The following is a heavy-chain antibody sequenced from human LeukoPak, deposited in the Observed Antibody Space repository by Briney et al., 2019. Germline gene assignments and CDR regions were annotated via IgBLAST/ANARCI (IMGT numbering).Heavy chain of an antibody. CDR1: GGSFSGYY. CDR3: ARVELESGHGWFDP. Sequence: SETLSLTCAVYGGSFSGYYWGWIRQPPGKGLEWIGSIYHSGSTYYNPSLKSRVTISVDTSKNQFSLKLSSVTAADTAVYYCARVELESGHGWFDPWGQGALVTVSS. D-gene: IGHD1-1*01. CDR2: IYHSGST. V-gene: IGHV4-38-2*01. J-gene: IGHJ5*02.